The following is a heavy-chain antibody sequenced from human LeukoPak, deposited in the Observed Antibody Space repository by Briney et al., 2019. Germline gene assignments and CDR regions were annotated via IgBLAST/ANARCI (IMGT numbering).Heavy chain of an antibody. Sequence: GGSLRLSCAASGFTFSSYWMSWVRQAPGKGLEWVANIKQDGSEKYYVDSVKGRFTISRDNAKNSLYLQMNSLKTEDTAVYYCTTEAYYDSSGYSDYFDYWGQGTLVTVSS. D-gene: IGHD3-22*01. CDR3: TTEAYYDSSGYSDYFDY. V-gene: IGHV3-7*03. J-gene: IGHJ4*02. CDR2: IKQDGSEK. CDR1: GFTFSSYW.